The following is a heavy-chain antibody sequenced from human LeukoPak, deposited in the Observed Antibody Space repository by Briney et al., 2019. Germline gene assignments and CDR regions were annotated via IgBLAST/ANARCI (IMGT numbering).Heavy chain of an antibody. J-gene: IGHJ4*02. D-gene: IGHD3-16*01. CDR2: ISSSGSTI. V-gene: IGHV3-48*03. CDR3: ARDPGGAFDY. CDR1: GFTFSSYE. Sequence: GGSLRLSCAASGFTFSSYEMNWVRQAPGKGLVWVSYISSSGSTIYYADSVKGRFTISRDNAKNSLYLQMNSLRAEDTAVYYCARDPGGAFDYWGQGTLVTVSS.